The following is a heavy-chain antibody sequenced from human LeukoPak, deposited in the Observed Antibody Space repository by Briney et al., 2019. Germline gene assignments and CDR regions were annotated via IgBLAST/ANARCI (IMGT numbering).Heavy chain of an antibody. CDR3: AKTRDYGDYAGDY. V-gene: IGHV3-23*01. D-gene: IGHD4-17*01. CDR2: ISGSGGST. Sequence: GGSLRLSCAASGFSFNSYSMSWVRQAPGKGLAWVSGISGSGGSTYYADSVKGRFTISRDNSKNTLYLQMNSLRAEDTAVYYCAKTRDYGDYAGDYWGQGTLVTVSS. J-gene: IGHJ4*02. CDR1: GFSFNSYS.